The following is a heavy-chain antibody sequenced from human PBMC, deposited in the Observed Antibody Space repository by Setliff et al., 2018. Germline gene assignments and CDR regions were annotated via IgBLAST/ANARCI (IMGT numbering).Heavy chain of an antibody. Sequence: PSETLSLTCTVSGGSISSSSYYWGWIRQPPGKGLEWIGSIYYSGSTYYNPSLKSRVTISVDTSKNQFSLKLSSVTAADTAVYYCARGRKRTYYYDSSGYSPFDYWGQGTLVTVSS. D-gene: IGHD3-22*01. CDR2: IYYSGST. CDR3: ARGRKRTYYYDSSGYSPFDY. J-gene: IGHJ4*02. V-gene: IGHV4-39*01. CDR1: GGSISSSSYY.